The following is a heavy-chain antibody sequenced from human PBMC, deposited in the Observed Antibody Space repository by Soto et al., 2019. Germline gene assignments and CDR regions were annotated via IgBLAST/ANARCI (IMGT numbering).Heavy chain of an antibody. CDR2: IYYSGST. Sequence: SGSLSLTRSGSSISIHSPYSSWIRQPPGKGLEWIGYIYYSGSTNYNPSLKSRVTISVDTSKNQFSLKLSSVTAADTAVYYCARRYSKNAFDIWGHGTMVT. V-gene: IGHV4-59*11. CDR3: ARRYSKNAFDI. D-gene: IGHD6-13*01. CDR1: SISIHSPY. J-gene: IGHJ3*02.